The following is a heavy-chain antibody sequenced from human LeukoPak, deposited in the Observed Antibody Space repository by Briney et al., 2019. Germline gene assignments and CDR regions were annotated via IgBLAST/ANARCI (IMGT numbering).Heavy chain of an antibody. J-gene: IGHJ4*02. CDR3: ARDQMITFGGADY. D-gene: IGHD3-16*01. V-gene: IGHV3-74*01. Sequence: PGGSLRLSCAASGFTFSNYWMHWVRQAPGKGLVWVSHINSDGSSTSYADSVKGRFTISRDNAKNTLYLQMNSLRAEDTAVYYCARDQMITFGGADYWGQGTLVTVSS. CDR2: INSDGSST. CDR1: GFTFSNYW.